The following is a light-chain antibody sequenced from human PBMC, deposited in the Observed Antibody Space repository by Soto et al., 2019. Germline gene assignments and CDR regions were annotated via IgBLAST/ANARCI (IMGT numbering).Light chain of an antibody. CDR2: GVS. CDR3: QQYFTSPLT. V-gene: IGKV3-20*01. Sequence: EVVLTQSPGTLSLSPGESATLSCRASQSVSSNYLAWYQQKPGQAPRLLIYGVSTRATGIPDRFSGSGSGTDFSLTISRLEPEDFALYYFQQYFTSPLTFGGGTKVEIK. J-gene: IGKJ4*01. CDR1: QSVSSNY.